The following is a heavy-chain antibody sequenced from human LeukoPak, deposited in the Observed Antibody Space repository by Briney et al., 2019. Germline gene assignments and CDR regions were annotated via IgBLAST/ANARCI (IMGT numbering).Heavy chain of an antibody. CDR2: IYYSGST. V-gene: IGHV4-59*01. CDR1: GGSISSYY. CDR3: ARVAYYDFWSGYRSYYYMDV. D-gene: IGHD3-3*01. Sequence: SETLSLTCTVSGGSISSYYWSWIRQPPGKGLEWIGYIYYSGSTNYNPSLKSRVTISVDTSKNQFSLKLSSVTAADTAVYYCARVAYYDFWSGYRSYYYMDVWGKGTTVTVSS. J-gene: IGHJ6*03.